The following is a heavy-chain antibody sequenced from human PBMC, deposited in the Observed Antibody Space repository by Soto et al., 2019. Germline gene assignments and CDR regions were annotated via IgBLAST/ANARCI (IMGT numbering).Heavy chain of an antibody. D-gene: IGHD4-4*01. CDR3: ARDQGSKRGWFDP. CDR1: GGSISSGGYY. J-gene: IGHJ5*02. Sequence: PSETLSLTCTVSGGSISSGGYYWSWIRQHPGKGLEWIGYIYYSGSTYYNPSLKSRVTISVDTSKNQFSLKLSSVTAADTAAYYCARDQGSKRGWFDPWGQGTLVTVSS. CDR2: IYYSGST. V-gene: IGHV4-31*03.